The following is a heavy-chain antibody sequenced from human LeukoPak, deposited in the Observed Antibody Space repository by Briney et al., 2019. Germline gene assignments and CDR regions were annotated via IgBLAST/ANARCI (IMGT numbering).Heavy chain of an antibody. D-gene: IGHD3-16*01. J-gene: IGHJ6*03. Sequence: LPGGSLRLSCAASGLTFSSYSMNWVRQAPGKGLEWVSYISSSSSTIYYADSVKGRFTISRDNAKNSLYLQMNSLRAEDTAVYYCARGEDEGVYYYYYYMDVWGKGTTVTVSS. CDR3: ARGEDEGVYYYYYYMDV. CDR1: GLTFSSYS. CDR2: ISSSSSTI. V-gene: IGHV3-48*04.